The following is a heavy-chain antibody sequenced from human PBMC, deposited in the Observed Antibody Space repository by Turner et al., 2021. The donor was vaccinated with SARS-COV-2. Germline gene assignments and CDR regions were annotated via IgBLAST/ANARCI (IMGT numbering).Heavy chain of an antibody. D-gene: IGHD1-26*01. CDR3: ARQSDGELLGVLDAFDI. Sequence: QVQLQESGTGRAKPSEALALTCTVAGGGFGSSTYYWGWISQPPVKGLEWIGSIYYSVSTYYNASFKARFAISGYTFTSQLSLKLSSVTAAGTAVYYWARQSDGELLGVLDAFDIWGQGTMVTVSS. CDR1: GGGFGSSTYY. J-gene: IGHJ3*02. V-gene: IGHV4-39*01. CDR2: IYYSVST.